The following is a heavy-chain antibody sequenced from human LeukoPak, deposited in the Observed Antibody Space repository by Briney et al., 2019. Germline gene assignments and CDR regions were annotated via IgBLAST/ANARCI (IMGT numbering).Heavy chain of an antibody. CDR1: GFTVSSNY. Sequence: GGSLRLSCAASGFTVSSNYMSWARQAPGKGLEWVSVIYSGGSTYYADSVKGRFTISRDNSKNTLYLQMNSLRAEDTAVYYCEGAVAGTNFDYWGQGTLVTVSS. V-gene: IGHV3-53*01. CDR3: EGAVAGTNFDY. J-gene: IGHJ4*02. CDR2: IYSGGST. D-gene: IGHD6-19*01.